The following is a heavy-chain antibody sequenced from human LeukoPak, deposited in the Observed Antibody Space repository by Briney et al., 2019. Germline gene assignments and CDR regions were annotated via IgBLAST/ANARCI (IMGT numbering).Heavy chain of an antibody. CDR2: IVVGSGNT. V-gene: IGHV1-58*02. D-gene: IGHD2-2*01. CDR1: GFTFTSSA. J-gene: IGHJ6*02. CDR3: APQGYCSSTRCPPYSNYGRDV. Sequence: SVKVSCKASGFTFTSSAMQWVRQARGQRLEWIGWIVVGSGNTNYAQKFQERVTITRDMSTSTAYMELSSLRSEDTAVYYCAPQGYCSSTRCPPYSNYGRDVWPQGTPVTV.